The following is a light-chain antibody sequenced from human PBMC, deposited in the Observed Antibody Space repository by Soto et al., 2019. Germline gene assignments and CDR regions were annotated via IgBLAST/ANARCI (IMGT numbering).Light chain of an antibody. CDR1: QSVSHNY. Sequence: EIVFRQSPGTLTVSPGERATLSCRASQSVSHNYLAWYTQKPGQAPRLLIYGASNRATGIPDRFSGSGSGTDFILTISRLEPEYFAVYYCQQYGSSGTVGQGTKVDIK. CDR2: GAS. V-gene: IGKV3-20*01. CDR3: QQYGSSGT. J-gene: IGKJ1*01.